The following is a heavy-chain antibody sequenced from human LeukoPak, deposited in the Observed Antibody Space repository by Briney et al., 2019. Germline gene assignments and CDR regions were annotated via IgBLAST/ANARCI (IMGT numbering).Heavy chain of an antibody. CDR3: ARDNFLYCSSTTCLFDY. CDR2: INPNSGDT. V-gene: IGHV1-2*02. D-gene: IGHD2-2*01. Sequence: ASVKVSCKASGYTFTDYYMHWVRQAPGQGFEWMGWINPNSGDTNYAQKFQGRVTMTRDTSISTDHMQLSRLRSDDTAVYYCARDNFLYCSSTTCLFDYWGQGTLVIVSS. J-gene: IGHJ4*02. CDR1: GYTFTDYY.